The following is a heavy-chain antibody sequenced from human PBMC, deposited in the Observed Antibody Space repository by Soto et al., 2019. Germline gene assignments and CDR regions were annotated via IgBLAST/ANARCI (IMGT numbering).Heavy chain of an antibody. D-gene: IGHD4-17*01. CDR2: IKSDETTT. Sequence: EVQLVESGGGLVQPGGSLRLSCAASGFTFTDYWIHWVRQVPGWGLVWVSRIKSDETTTGYADSVKGRFTISRDNGKNTVYLQMSSLRAEDTAVYYCARGLYLAYGQDCWGQGLLVPVS. CDR3: ARGLYLAYGQDC. J-gene: IGHJ4*02. CDR1: GFTFTDYW. V-gene: IGHV3-74*01.